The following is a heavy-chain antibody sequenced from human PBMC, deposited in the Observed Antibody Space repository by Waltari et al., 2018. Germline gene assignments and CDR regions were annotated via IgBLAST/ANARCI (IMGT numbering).Heavy chain of an antibody. CDR1: EYTFTSSY. V-gene: IGHV1-46*01. CDR3: ALDTGALWMDV. J-gene: IGHJ6*02. CDR2: STPSGVST. D-gene: IGHD2-21*01. Sequence: QVQLVQSGAEVKKPGASVKISCKTSEYTFTSSYIHWVRQAPGQGLEWMGISTPSGVSTIDAQKCQGRVTMTRDTSTSTVYMELSSLRSEDTAVYYCALDTGALWMDVWGQGTTVTVSS.